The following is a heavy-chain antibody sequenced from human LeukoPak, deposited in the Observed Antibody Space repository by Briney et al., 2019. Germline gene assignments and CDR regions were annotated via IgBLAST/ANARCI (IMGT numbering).Heavy chain of an antibody. J-gene: IGHJ2*01. CDR1: GGSISSYY. V-gene: IGHV4-59*05. Sequence: SETLSLTCTVSGGSISSYYWSWIRQPPGKGLEWIGSVSYGGSTYYSPSLESRVTISVDTSKNQFSLKLSSVTAADTAVYYCARQALWFFDHWGRGTLVTVSS. CDR3: ARQALWFFDH. CDR2: VSYGGST.